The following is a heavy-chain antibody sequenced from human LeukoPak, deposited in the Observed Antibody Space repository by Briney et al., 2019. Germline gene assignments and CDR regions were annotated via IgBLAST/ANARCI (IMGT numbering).Heavy chain of an antibody. D-gene: IGHD6-13*01. CDR3: ARGSIAAAGTRGGFDY. CDR2: ISSSSTI. Sequence: GGSLRLSCAASGFTFSSYSMNWVRQAPVKGLEWVSYISSSSTIYYADSVKGRFTISRDNAKNSLYLQMNSLRAEDTAVYYCARGSIAAAGTRGGFDYWGQGTLVTVSS. J-gene: IGHJ4*02. V-gene: IGHV3-48*01. CDR1: GFTFSSYS.